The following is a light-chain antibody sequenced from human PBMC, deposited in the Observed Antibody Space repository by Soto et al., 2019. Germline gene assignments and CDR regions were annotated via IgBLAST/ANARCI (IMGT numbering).Light chain of an antibody. CDR2: GVS. J-gene: IGKJ1*01. CDR3: QQYCSSLWT. CDR1: QSVSGSY. V-gene: IGKV3-20*01. Sequence: EIVLTQSPGTLSLSPGERATLSCRASQSVSGSYLAWYQQKPGQAPRLLIFGVSTKATGIPDRFSGSGSGTDFTLTISRLEPEDLAVYYCQQYCSSLWTFGQGTKVEIK.